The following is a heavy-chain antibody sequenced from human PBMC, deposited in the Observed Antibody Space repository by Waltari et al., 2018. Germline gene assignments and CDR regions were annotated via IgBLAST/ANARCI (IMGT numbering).Heavy chain of an antibody. CDR3: ARFPHRAAAGTGKVLCHAFDI. J-gene: IGHJ3*02. Sequence: QVQLQQWGAGLLKPSETLSLTCAVYGGSFSGYYWSWIRQPPGKGLEWIGEINHSGSTNYNPSLKSRVTISVDTSKNQFSLKLSSVTAADTAVYYCARFPHRAAAGTGKVLCHAFDIWGQGTMVTVSS. V-gene: IGHV4-34*01. CDR1: GGSFSGYY. CDR2: INHSGST. D-gene: IGHD6-13*01.